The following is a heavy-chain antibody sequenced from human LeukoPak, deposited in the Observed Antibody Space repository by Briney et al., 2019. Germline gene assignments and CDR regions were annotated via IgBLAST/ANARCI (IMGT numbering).Heavy chain of an antibody. CDR1: GFTVSSNY. CDR3: ASGGRYSGSYSVVDY. Sequence: GGSLRLSCATSGFTVSSNYMSWVRQAPGRGLEWVSVIYSGGTTYYADSVKGRFTVSRDSSKNTLYLQMNSLRAEDTAVYYCASGGRYSGSYSVVDYWGQGTLVTVSS. CDR2: IYSGGTT. V-gene: IGHV3-53*01. D-gene: IGHD1-26*01. J-gene: IGHJ4*02.